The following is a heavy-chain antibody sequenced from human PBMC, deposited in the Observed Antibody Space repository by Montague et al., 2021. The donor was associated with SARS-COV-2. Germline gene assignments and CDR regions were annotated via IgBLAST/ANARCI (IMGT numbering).Heavy chain of an antibody. D-gene: IGHD4-23*01. Sequence: SETLSLTCTVSGASIISSGYYWGWVRQPPGRGPEWIGSIFHSGTTHHNPSLESRVTISADRSKNQFSLRLSSVTAADTAVYHCARHEKTLVTPGFDFWGQGTLVTVSS. CDR3: ARHEKTLVTPGFDF. J-gene: IGHJ4*02. V-gene: IGHV4-39*01. CDR1: GASIISSGYY. CDR2: IFHSGTT.